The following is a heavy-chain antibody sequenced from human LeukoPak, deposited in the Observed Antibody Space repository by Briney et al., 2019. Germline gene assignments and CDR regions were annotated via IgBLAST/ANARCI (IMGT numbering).Heavy chain of an antibody. CDR2: IWYDGSNK. J-gene: IGHJ5*02. D-gene: IGHD6-19*01. CDR1: GLTFSSYG. Sequence: GGSLRLSCAASGLTFSSYGMHWVRQAPGKRLEWVAVIWYDGSNKYYADSVKGRFTISRDNSKNTLYLQMNSLRAEDTAVYYCARGHGYSSAWGQGTLVTVSS. CDR3: ARGHGYSSA. V-gene: IGHV3-33*01.